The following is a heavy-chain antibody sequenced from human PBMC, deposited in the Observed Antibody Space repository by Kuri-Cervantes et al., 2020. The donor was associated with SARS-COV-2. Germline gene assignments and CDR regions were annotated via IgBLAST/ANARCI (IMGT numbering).Heavy chain of an antibody. CDR3: ARDLLGVLGIDAFDI. Sequence: GESLKISCAASGFTFSSYAMHWVRQAPGKGLEYVSAISSNGGSTYYADSVKGRFTISRDNSKNTLYLQMGSLRAEDTAVYYCARDLLGVLGIDAFDIWGQGTMVTVSS. J-gene: IGHJ3*02. CDR2: ISSNGGST. V-gene: IGHV3-64*02. D-gene: IGHD6-13*01. CDR1: GFTFSSYA.